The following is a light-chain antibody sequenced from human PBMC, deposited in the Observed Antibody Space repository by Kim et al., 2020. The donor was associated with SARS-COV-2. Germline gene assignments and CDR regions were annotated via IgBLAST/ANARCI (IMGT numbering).Light chain of an antibody. CDR1: KLGDKY. V-gene: IGLV3-1*01. CDR2: QDS. Sequence: VSPGQTASITCSGDKLGDKYACWYQQKPGQSPVLVIYQDSKRPSGIPERFSGSNSGNTATLTISGTQAMDEADYYCQAWDSSTNVVFGGGTKLTVL. J-gene: IGLJ2*01. CDR3: QAWDSSTNVV.